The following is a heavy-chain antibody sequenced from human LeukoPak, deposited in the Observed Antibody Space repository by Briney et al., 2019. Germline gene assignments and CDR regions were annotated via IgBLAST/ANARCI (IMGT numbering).Heavy chain of an antibody. V-gene: IGHV3-23*01. CDR1: GFTFSSYG. Sequence: GGTLRLSCAASGFTFSSYGMSWVRQAPGKGLEWVSAISGSGGSTYYADSVKGRFTISRDNSKNTLYLQMNSLRAEDTAVYYCAKDLYYYGSGSYLPYHNFDYWGQGTLVTVSS. D-gene: IGHD3-10*01. CDR3: AKDLYYYGSGSYLPYHNFDY. CDR2: ISGSGGST. J-gene: IGHJ4*02.